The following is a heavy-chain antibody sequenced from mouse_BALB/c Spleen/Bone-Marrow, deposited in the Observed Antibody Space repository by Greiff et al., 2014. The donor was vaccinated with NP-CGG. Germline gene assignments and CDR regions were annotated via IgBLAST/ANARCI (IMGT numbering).Heavy chain of an antibody. Sequence: VQLQQSGGGLVQTGGSRKLSCAASGFTFSDYGMAWVRQAPGKGPEWVAFISNLAYSISYADTVTGRFTISRENVKNTLYLEMSSLRSEDIAMYYCARELDGTGVFDHWGQGTTLTVSS. V-gene: IGHV5-15*02. CDR2: ISNLAYSI. J-gene: IGHJ2*01. CDR1: GFTFSDYG. D-gene: IGHD4-1*01. CDR3: ARELDGTGVFDH.